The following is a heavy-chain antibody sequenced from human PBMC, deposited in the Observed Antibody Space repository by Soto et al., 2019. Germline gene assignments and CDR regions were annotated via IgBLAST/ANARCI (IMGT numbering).Heavy chain of an antibody. CDR3: AKDRVGVEDIVVVPAPHDY. CDR1: GFTFSSYA. Sequence: EVQLLESGGGLVQPGGSLRLSCAASGFTFSSYAMSWVRQAPGKGLEWVSAISGSGGSTYYADSVKGRFTISRDNSKNTLYLQMNSLRAKDTAVYYCAKDRVGVEDIVVVPAPHDYWGQGTLVTVSS. J-gene: IGHJ4*02. D-gene: IGHD2-2*01. CDR2: ISGSGGST. V-gene: IGHV3-23*01.